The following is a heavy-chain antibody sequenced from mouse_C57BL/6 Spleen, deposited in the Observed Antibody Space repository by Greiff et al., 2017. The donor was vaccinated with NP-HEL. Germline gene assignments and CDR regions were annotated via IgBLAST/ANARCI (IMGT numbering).Heavy chain of an antibody. J-gene: IGHJ3*01. Sequence: VQLQQPGAELVRPGSSVKLSCKASGYTFTSYWMHWVKQRPIQGLEWIGNIDPSDSETHYNQKFKDKATLTVDKSSSTAYMQLSSLTSEDSAVYYCARDGAAQAWFAYWGQGTLVTVSA. D-gene: IGHD3-2*02. V-gene: IGHV1-52*01. CDR1: GYTFTSYW. CDR3: ARDGAAQAWFAY. CDR2: IDPSDSET.